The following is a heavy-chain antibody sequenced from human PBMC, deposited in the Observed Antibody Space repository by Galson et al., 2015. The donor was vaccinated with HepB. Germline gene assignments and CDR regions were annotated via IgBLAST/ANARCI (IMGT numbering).Heavy chain of an antibody. J-gene: IGHJ4*02. Sequence: QSGAEVKKPGESLKISCKGSGYSFTSYWIGWVRQMPGKGLEWMGIIYPDDSDTRYSPSFQGQVTISADKSINTAYLQWSSLKASDTAMYYCARYSDYYGSGSYYRPIDYWGQGTLVTVSS. CDR2: IYPDDSDT. V-gene: IGHV5-51*03. CDR1: GYSFTSYW. D-gene: IGHD3-10*01. CDR3: ARYSDYYGSGSYYRPIDY.